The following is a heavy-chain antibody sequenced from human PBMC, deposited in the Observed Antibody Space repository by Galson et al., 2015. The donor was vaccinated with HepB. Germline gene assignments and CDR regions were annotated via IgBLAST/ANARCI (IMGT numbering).Heavy chain of an antibody. V-gene: IGHV3-30*18. J-gene: IGHJ5*02. D-gene: IGHD1-26*01. CDR2: VTSGGSNK. CDR3: AKPQGRNYVSYFDP. Sequence: SLRLSCAASGFTFSNYGMHWVRQAPGRGLEWVTSVTSGGSNKYYADPVKGRFTISRDNSKSTLYLQMDSLRSEDTATYYCAKPQGRNYVSYFDPWGQGTLVIVSS. CDR1: GFTFSNYG.